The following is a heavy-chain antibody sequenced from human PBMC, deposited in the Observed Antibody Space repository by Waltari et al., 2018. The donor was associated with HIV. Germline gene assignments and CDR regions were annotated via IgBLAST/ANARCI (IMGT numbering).Heavy chain of an antibody. CDR3: AREIVGATSRHDY. Sequence: QVQLQESGPGLVKPSQTLSLTCTVSGGSISSGSYYWSWIRQPAGKGLEWIGRIYTSGGTNDNPSRKSRVTISVDTSKNQFSLKLSSVTAADTAVYYCAREIVGATSRHDYWGQGTLVTVSS. D-gene: IGHD1-26*01. V-gene: IGHV4-61*02. J-gene: IGHJ4*02. CDR1: GGSISSGSYY. CDR2: IYTSGGT.